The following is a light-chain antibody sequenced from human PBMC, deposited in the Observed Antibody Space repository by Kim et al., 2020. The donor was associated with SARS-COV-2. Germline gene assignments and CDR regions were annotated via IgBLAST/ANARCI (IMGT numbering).Light chain of an antibody. CDR1: QRISRY. V-gene: IGKV1-39*01. Sequence: ASVGDRVTITWRASQRISRYLNWYQQKPGKVPKLLRHAASSLESGVPSRFSGSGSGTDFTFTISNLQPEDFATYYCQQSFSSPLTFGGGTKVEIK. J-gene: IGKJ4*01. CDR2: AAS. CDR3: QQSFSSPLT.